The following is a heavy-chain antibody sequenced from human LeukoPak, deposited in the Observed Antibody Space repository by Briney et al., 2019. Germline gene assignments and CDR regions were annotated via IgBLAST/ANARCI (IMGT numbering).Heavy chain of an antibody. Sequence: GGSVRLSCAASGFTFSSYGMHWVRQAPGKGPEWVAVISNDLINKYYADSVKGRFTISSDNSKNMLYLQMNSLRAEDTAVYYCAKADADDVVLPNWGQGTLVTVSS. CDR2: ISNDLINK. D-gene: IGHD2/OR15-2a*01. CDR1: GFTFSSYG. V-gene: IGHV3-30*18. CDR3: AKADADDVVLPN. J-gene: IGHJ4*02.